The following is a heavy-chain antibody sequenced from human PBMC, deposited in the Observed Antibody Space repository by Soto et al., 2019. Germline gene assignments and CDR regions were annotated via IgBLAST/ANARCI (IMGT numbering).Heavy chain of an antibody. J-gene: IGHJ2*01. CDR3: ARDNNWYFDL. CDR2: IWHDASHE. Sequence: GGSLRLSCAASEFTFSRYGIAWVRQAPGKGLEWVAFIWHDASHEYYSDSVKGRLTVSRDNSKNTVYLQMNSLRVEDTAVYYCARDNNWYFDLWGRGTLVTVSS. CDR1: EFTFSRYG. V-gene: IGHV3-33*01.